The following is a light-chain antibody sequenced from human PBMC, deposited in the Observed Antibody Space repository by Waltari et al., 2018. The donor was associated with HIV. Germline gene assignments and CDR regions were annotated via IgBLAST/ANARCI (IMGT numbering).Light chain of an antibody. Sequence: SYELTQPPSLSASPGQTARITCSGDALSMQYGYCYQQKPGQAPVLVIYKDSERSSGIPERFSGSSSGTTVTLTISGAQAEDEAAYFCQSTDRSGSYIIFGGGTKLTVL. CDR1: ALSMQY. J-gene: IGLJ2*01. V-gene: IGLV3-25*03. CDR3: QSTDRSGSYII. CDR2: KDS.